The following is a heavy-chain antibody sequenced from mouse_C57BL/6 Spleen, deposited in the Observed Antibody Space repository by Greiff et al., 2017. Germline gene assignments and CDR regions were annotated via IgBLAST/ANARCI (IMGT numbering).Heavy chain of an antibody. D-gene: IGHD1-1*01. CDR1: GYSITSGYY. J-gene: IGHJ1*03. CDR3: ARGSTVWYFDV. Sequence: EVKLLESGPGLVKPSQSLSLTCSVTGYSITSGYYWNWIRQFPGNKLEWMGYISYDGSNNYNPSLKNRISITRDTSKNQFFLKLNSVTTEDTATYYCARGSTVWYFDVWGTGTTVTVSS. V-gene: IGHV3-6*01. CDR2: ISYDGSN.